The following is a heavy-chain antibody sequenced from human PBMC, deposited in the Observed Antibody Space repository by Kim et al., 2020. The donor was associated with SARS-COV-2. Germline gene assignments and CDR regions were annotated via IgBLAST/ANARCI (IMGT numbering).Heavy chain of an antibody. J-gene: IGHJ6*02. CDR2: ISSSSSYI. Sequence: GGSLILSCAASGFTFSSYSMNWVRQAPGKGLEWVSSISSSSSYIYYADSVKGRFTISRDNAKNSLYLQMNSLRAEDTAVYYCARDQYDYVWGSYRSRGDGMDVWGQGTTVTVSS. CDR1: GFTFSSYS. D-gene: IGHD3-16*02. CDR3: ARDQYDYVWGSYRSRGDGMDV. V-gene: IGHV3-21*01.